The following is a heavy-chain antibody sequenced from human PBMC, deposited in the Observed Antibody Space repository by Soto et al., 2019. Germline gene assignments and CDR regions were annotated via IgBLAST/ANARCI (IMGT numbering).Heavy chain of an antibody. V-gene: IGHV1-69*01. Sequence: QVQLVQSGAEVKKRGSSVKVSCKASGGTYRNLASTWVRQSPGQGLEWMGGFIHIIAGGINAQKFQGRVTITSDESTSTAYMELSSLKSEDTAMYFCARRSVSHSNAFDFWGQGTMVTVSS. CDR3: ARRSVSHSNAFDF. CDR2: FIHIIAGG. J-gene: IGHJ3*01. CDR1: GGTYRNLA. D-gene: IGHD2-15*01.